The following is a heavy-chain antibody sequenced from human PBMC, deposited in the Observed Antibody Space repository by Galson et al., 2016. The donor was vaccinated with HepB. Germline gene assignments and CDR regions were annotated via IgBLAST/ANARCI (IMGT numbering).Heavy chain of an antibody. J-gene: IGHJ5*02. CDR1: GFAFSTYA. CDR3: ASGASGTTHGPNWFDP. V-gene: IGHV3-30-3*02. D-gene: IGHD1-1*01. CDR2: ISFDGTNK. Sequence: SQRLSCATSGFAFSTYAMHWVRQAPGKGLEWVAVISFDGTNKYYAESVKGRFTISRDTSKNTVSLQMTSLRGEDTAVYYCASGASGTTHGPNWFDPWGQGTRATVAS.